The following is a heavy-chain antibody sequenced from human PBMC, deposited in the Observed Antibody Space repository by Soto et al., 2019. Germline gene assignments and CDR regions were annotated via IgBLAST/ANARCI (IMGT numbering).Heavy chain of an antibody. D-gene: IGHD3-16*01. CDR2: IYPGDSDT. J-gene: IGHJ6*02. V-gene: IGHV5-51*01. Sequence: PGESLKISCKGSGYRFSSYWIAWVRQMPGKGLEWMGIIYPGDSDTRYSPSFEGQVTISADKSNSTAYLQWSSLKASDTAMYYCARQGSNGASYYYGMDVWGQGTTVTVSS. CDR1: GYRFSSYW. CDR3: ARQGSNGASYYYGMDV.